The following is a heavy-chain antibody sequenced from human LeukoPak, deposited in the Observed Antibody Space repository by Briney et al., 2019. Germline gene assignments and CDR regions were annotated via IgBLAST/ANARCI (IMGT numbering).Heavy chain of an antibody. CDR1: GFIFSSYE. CDR3: AKEVYDSSGYYSQYFDY. J-gene: IGHJ4*02. D-gene: IGHD3-22*01. CDR2: ISGSGSTI. Sequence: PGGSLRLSCAASGFIFSSYEMNWVRQAPGKGLEWVSYISGSGSTIYHADCVKGRFTISRDNAKNSLYLQMNSLRAEDTAVYYCAKEVYDSSGYYSQYFDYWGQGTLVTVSS. V-gene: IGHV3-48*03.